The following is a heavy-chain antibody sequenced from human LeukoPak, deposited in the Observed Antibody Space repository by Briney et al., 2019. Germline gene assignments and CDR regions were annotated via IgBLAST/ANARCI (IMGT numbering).Heavy chain of an antibody. CDR1: DGSVSSGSYY. CDR2: IYYSGST. Sequence: SETLSLTCTVSDGSVSSGSYYWSWIRQPPGKGLEWIGYIYYSGSTHYNPSLKSRVTMSVDTSTNQFSLKVSFVTAADTAVYYCARVYGYNYGYFDYWGQGTLVTVSS. D-gene: IGHD5-18*01. V-gene: IGHV4-61*01. J-gene: IGHJ4*02. CDR3: ARVYGYNYGYFDY.